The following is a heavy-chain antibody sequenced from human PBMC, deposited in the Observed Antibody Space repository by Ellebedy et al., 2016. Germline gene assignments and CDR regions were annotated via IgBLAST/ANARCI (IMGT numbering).Heavy chain of an antibody. D-gene: IGHD5-24*01. CDR3: ARAMATIMDAFDI. V-gene: IGHV3-30-3*01. CDR1: GFTFSSYA. J-gene: IGHJ3*02. CDR2: ISYDGSNK. Sequence: GGSLRLSCAASGFTFSSYAMHWVRQAPGKGLEWVAVISYDGSNKYYADSVKGRFTISRDNSKNTLYLQMNSLRAEDTAVYYCARAMATIMDAFDIWGQGTMVTVSS.